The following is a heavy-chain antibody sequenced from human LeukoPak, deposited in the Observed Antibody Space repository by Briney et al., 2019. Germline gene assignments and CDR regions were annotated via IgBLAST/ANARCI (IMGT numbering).Heavy chain of an antibody. CDR2: ISSTNGYI. D-gene: IGHD1-26*01. Sequence: GGSLRLSCAASGFTFSSYWMSWVRQAPGKGLEWVSYISSTNGYIYYADSVRGRFTISRDSAKNSLSLQMNSLRAEDTAVYYCARGRSTWHLDYWGQGTLVTVSS. V-gene: IGHV3-21*01. CDR3: ARGRSTWHLDY. J-gene: IGHJ4*02. CDR1: GFTFSSYW.